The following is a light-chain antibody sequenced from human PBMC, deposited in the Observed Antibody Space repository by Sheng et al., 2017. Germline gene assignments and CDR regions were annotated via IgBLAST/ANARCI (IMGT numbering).Light chain of an antibody. V-gene: IGKV3-11*01. CDR1: QSVSSY. J-gene: IGKJ4*01. Sequence: EIVLTQSPATLSLSPGERATLSCRASQSVSSYLVWYQQKVGQAPRLLIYDASDRATGIPARFSGSGSGTDFTLTISSLEPEDFAVYYCQRRSNWPLTFGGGTRVEIK. CDR3: QRRSNWPLT. CDR2: DAS.